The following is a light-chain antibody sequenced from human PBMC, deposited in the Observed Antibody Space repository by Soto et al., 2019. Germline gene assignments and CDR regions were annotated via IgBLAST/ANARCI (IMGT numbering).Light chain of an antibody. CDR1: SGSVSTRNY. V-gene: IGLV8-61*01. CDR3: VPYVGSGIHWV. CDR2: NTN. Sequence: QTVVTQEPSFSVSPGGTVTLTCGLTSGSVSTRNYPSWYQQIPGQAPRTLIYNTNTRSSGVPDRFSGSILGNKAALTITGAQAEHESDYYCVPYVGSGIHWVFGGGTKLTVL. J-gene: IGLJ3*02.